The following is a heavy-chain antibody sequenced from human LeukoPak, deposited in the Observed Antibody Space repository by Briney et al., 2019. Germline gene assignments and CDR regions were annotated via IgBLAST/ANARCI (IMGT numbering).Heavy chain of an antibody. D-gene: IGHD4-17*01. CDR2: IYSDNGST. CDR1: LYNSNSIA. Sequence: AFLYNSNSIAPIRLRPTHAQPIEWMGWIYSDNGSTNYAQMFKGRVTMTTDTVTSTAYMELRSLRSDDTAVYYCARLKNYGDYGYWGQGTLVTVSS. J-gene: IGHJ4*02. V-gene: IGHV1-18*01. CDR3: ARLKNYGDYGY.